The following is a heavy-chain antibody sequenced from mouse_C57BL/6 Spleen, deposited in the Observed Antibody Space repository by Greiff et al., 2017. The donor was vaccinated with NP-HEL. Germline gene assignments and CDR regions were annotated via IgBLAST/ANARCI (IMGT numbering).Heavy chain of an antibody. CDR1: GFNIKDDY. Sequence: EVQLQQSGAELVRPGASVKLSCTASGFNIKDDYMHWVKQRPEQGLEWIGWIDPENGDTEYASKFQGKATITADTSSNTAYLQLSSLTSEDTAVYYCTTWEGYYVRFAYWGQGTLVTVSA. J-gene: IGHJ3*01. V-gene: IGHV14-4*01. CDR3: TTWEGYYVRFAY. CDR2: IDPENGDT. D-gene: IGHD2-3*01.